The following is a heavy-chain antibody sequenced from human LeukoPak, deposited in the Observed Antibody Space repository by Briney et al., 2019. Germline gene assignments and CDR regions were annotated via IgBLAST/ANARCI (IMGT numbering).Heavy chain of an antibody. J-gene: IGHJ4*02. CDR3: AKVDRLWSGYSAFYFAY. V-gene: IGHV4-4*07. Sequence: PSETLSLTCTVSGGSISGYYWSWIRQPAGKGPEWIGRIYIGGSTNYSPSLKSRVTMSVVTSKNQFSLRLSSVTAADTAVYYCAKVDRLWSGYSAFYFAYWGQGTLVTVSS. CDR2: IYIGGST. D-gene: IGHD3-3*01. CDR1: GGSISGYY.